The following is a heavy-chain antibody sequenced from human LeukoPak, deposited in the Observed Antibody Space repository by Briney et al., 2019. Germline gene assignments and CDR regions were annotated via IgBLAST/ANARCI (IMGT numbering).Heavy chain of an antibody. CDR1: GGSISISSYY. Sequence: SETLSLTCTVSGGSISISSYYWGWIRQPPGKGLEWFGSIYYSGSTYYNPSLKSRDTISVDTSKNQFSLKLSSVTAADMAVYYCARRHDILTGYYDYWGQGTLVTVSS. V-gene: IGHV4-39*01. CDR2: IYYSGST. J-gene: IGHJ4*02. CDR3: ARRHDILTGYYDY. D-gene: IGHD3-9*01.